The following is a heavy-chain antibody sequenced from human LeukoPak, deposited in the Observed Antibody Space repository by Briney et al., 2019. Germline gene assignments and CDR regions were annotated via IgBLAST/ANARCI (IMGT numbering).Heavy chain of an antibody. CDR1: GCSISSYY. CDR3: ARSRGIAARLAA. Sequence: SETLSLTCTVSGCSISSYYWSWLRQPPGKGLEWIGNIYYSGSTNYNPSLKSRVTISVDTSKNQFSLKLSSVTAADTAVYYCARSRGIAARLAAWGQGTLVTVSS. J-gene: IGHJ4*02. D-gene: IGHD6-6*01. V-gene: IGHV4-59*01. CDR2: IYYSGST.